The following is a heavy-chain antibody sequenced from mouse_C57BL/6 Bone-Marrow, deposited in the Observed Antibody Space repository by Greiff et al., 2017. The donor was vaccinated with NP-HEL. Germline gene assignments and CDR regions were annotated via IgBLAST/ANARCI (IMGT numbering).Heavy chain of an antibody. Sequence: QVTLKVCGPGILQSSQTLSLSCSFSGFSLSTSGMGVSWIRQPSGKGLEWLAHIYWDDDKCSNPSLKSRLTISKDTSRNQVFLKITRWETAGTATNYCARRGGYDPYYVDCWGQGTTLTVSS. J-gene: IGHJ2*01. CDR1: GFSLSTSGMG. CDR2: IYWDDDK. D-gene: IGHD2-2*01. V-gene: IGHV8-12*01. CDR3: ARRGGYDPYYVDC.